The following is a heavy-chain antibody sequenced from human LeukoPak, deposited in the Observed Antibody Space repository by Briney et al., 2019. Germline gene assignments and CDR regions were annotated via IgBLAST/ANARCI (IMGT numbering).Heavy chain of an antibody. V-gene: IGHV1-69*04. CDR1: GGTFSSYA. Sequence: SVKASCKASGGTFSSYAISWVRQAPGQGLEWMGRIIPILGIANYAQKFQGRVTITADKSTGTAYMELSSLRSEDTAVYYCARDWEKYSSSWYVDWFDPWGRGTLVTVSS. J-gene: IGHJ5*02. D-gene: IGHD6-13*01. CDR2: IIPILGIA. CDR3: ARDWEKYSSSWYVDWFDP.